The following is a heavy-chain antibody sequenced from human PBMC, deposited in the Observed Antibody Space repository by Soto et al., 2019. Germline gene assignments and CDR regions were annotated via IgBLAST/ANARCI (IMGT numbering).Heavy chain of an antibody. CDR3: ARGIAARLNYYYYYMDV. CDR1: GGFFSGYY. J-gene: IGHJ6*03. CDR2: INHSGST. Sequence: SETLCLTCAVYGGFFSGYYWSWIRQLPGKGLEWIGEINHSGSTNYNPSLKSRVTISVDTSKNQFSLKLSSVTAADTAVYYCARGIAARLNYYYYYMDVWGKGTTVT. D-gene: IGHD6-6*01. V-gene: IGHV4-34*01.